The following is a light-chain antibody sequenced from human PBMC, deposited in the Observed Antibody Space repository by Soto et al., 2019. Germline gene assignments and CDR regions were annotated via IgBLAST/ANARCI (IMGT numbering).Light chain of an antibody. V-gene: IGKV3-11*01. CDR2: DAS. J-gene: IGKJ4*01. Sequence: EIVLTQSPATLSLSPGERATLSCRASQSLSSYLAWYQQKRGQAPRLLIYDASKRATGIPARFSGSGSGTDLTLSISSLEPEDFAVYYCQQRSDWPLTFGGGTKVETK. CDR1: QSLSSY. CDR3: QQRSDWPLT.